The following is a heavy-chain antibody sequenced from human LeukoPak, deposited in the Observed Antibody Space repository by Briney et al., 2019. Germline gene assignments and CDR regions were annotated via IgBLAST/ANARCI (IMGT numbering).Heavy chain of an antibody. CDR3: ARFAPSGFDRPGKPENGFDI. V-gene: IGHV4-4*09. Sequence: SETLSPTCTVSGGSISSYYWSWIRQPPGKGLEWIGYIYTSGSTNYNPSLKSRVTISVDTSKNQFSLKLSSVTAADTAVYYCARFAPSGFDRPGKPENGFDIWGQGTMVTVSS. CDR2: IYTSGST. J-gene: IGHJ3*02. D-gene: IGHD3-10*01. CDR1: GGSISSYY.